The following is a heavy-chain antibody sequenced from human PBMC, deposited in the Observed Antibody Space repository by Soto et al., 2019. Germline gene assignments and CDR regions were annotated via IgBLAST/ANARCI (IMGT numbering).Heavy chain of an antibody. CDR2: IYYSGST. V-gene: IGHV4-39*01. J-gene: IGHJ6*02. CDR3: ARQEWEMVRGVWWDV. D-gene: IGHD3-10*01. CDR1: GGSISSSSYY. Sequence: QLQLQESGPGLVKPSETLSLTCTVSGGSISSSSYYWGWIRQPPGKGLEWIGSIYYSGSTYYNPSLKSRVTIPVDTSKNQFSLKLSSVTAADSAVYYCARQEWEMVRGVWWDVWGQGTTVTVSS.